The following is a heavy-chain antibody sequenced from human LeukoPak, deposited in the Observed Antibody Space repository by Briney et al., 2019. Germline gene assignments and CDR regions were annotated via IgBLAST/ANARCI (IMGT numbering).Heavy chain of an antibody. V-gene: IGHV4-30-2*01. CDR2: IYHSGST. CDR3: ARVRQQLVGFSPGYYYYYGMDV. J-gene: IGHJ6*02. CDR1: GGSISSGGYS. Sequence: SETLSLTCAVSGGSISSGGYSWSWIRQPPGKGLEWIGYIYHSGSTYYNPSLKSRVTISVDRSKNQFSLKLSSVTAADTAVYYCARVRQQLVGFSPGYYYYYGMDVWGQGTTVTVSS. D-gene: IGHD6-13*01.